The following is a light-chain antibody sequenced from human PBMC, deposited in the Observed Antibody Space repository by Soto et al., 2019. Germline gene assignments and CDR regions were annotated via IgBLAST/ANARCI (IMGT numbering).Light chain of an antibody. J-gene: IGKJ2*01. CDR3: HQYDSWPPYH. CDR1: QSISIN. Sequence: EIVMTESPATLSVSPGERATLSCRASQSISINLAWYQQKLGQAPRLLIYGASTRATDIPPRFSGSGSGTAFTLTISSLQSEDYAIYYCHQYDSWPPYHFGQGTK. CDR2: GAS. V-gene: IGKV3-15*01.